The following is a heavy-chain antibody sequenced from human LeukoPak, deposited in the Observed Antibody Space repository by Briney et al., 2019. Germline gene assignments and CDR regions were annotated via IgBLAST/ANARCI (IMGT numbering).Heavy chain of an antibody. Sequence: SETLSLTCAVYGGSFSGYYWSWIRQPPGKGLEWIGEINHSGSTNYNPSLKSRVAISVDKSKNQFSLRLSSVTAADTAVYYCSRAATVVNTFDYWGQGTLVTVSS. CDR3: SRAATVVNTFDY. J-gene: IGHJ4*02. V-gene: IGHV4-34*01. D-gene: IGHD4-23*01. CDR1: GGSFSGYY. CDR2: INHSGST.